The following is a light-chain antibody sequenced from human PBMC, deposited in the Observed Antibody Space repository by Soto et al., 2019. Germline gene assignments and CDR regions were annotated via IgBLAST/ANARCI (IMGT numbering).Light chain of an antibody. V-gene: IGKV3-15*01. CDR1: QSVDSN. Sequence: EIVMTQSPATLSVSPGERATLSCRASQSVDSNLAWYQQKPGQAPRLLIYGASTRATGIPVRFSGSGSGTDFTLTISSLQSEDFAVYYCKQYNTWPPFTFGQGTRLEIK. CDR2: GAS. J-gene: IGKJ5*01. CDR3: KQYNTWPPFT.